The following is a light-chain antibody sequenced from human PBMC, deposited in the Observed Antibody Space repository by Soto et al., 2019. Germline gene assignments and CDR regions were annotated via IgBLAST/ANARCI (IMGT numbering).Light chain of an antibody. CDR3: QQYNNWPVT. CDR2: GAS. J-gene: IGKJ4*01. V-gene: IGKV3D-15*01. CDR1: QSVSSS. Sequence: EIVMAQSPATLSVSPGERATLSCRASQSVSSSYLAWYQQKPGQAPRLLIYGASSRATGIAARFSGSGSGTEFTLTISGLQSEDFATYYCQQYNNWPVTFGGGTKV.